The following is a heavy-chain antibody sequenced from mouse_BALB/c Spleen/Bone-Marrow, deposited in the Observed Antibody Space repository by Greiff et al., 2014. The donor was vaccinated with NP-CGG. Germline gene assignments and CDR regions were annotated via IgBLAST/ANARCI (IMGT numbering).Heavy chain of an antibody. CDR1: GYTFTRYW. CDR3: ARMITTRGFDY. Sequence: HVQLQQSGAELLKPGTSVKLSCKASGYTFTRYWMHWVKQRPGQGLEWIGELNLSNGHTNYNGKFKNKATVTVDKSSSTAYMQLSSLTSEDSAVYYCARMITTRGFDYWGQGTTLTVSS. CDR2: LNLSNGHT. D-gene: IGHD2-4*01. V-gene: IGHV1S81*02. J-gene: IGHJ2*01.